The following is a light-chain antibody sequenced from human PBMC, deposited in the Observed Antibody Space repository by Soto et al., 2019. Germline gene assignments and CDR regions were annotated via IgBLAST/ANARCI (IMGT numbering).Light chain of an antibody. CDR3: QQYGHPLHT. J-gene: IGKJ2*01. CDR1: QSVNIY. CDR2: NTS. Sequence: EIVLTQSPGTLSLSPGDRATLSCRASQSVNIYFAWYQQKPGQAPRLLIFNTSRMATSIPDRFSGSGSRTDFTLIISRLEPEDVAMYYCQQYGHPLHTFGQGTKLDIK. V-gene: IGKV3-20*01.